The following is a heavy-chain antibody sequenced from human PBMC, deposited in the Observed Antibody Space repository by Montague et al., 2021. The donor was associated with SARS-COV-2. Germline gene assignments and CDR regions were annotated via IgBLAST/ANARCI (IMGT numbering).Heavy chain of an antibody. Sequence: SETLSLTCTVSGGSISSYYWSWIRQPPGKGLEWIGYIYYSGSTNYNPSLKSRVTISVDTSKNQFSLKLSSVTAADTAVYYCARRSLGYCSGGNCYSGYDYWGQGTLVTVSS. CDR3: ARRSLGYCSGGNCYSGYDY. J-gene: IGHJ4*02. D-gene: IGHD2-15*01. V-gene: IGHV4-59*01. CDR2: IYYSGST. CDR1: GGSISSYY.